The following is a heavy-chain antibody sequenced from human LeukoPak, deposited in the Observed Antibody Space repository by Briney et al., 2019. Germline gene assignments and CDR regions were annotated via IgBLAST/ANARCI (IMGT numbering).Heavy chain of an antibody. Sequence: GGSLRLSCAASGFSFSNYAMSWVRQAPGKGLEWVSGISDSGSTAFYADSVKGRFTSSRDNPKNTLYLQINSLRAEGTAVYYCAKDMQTWPRFPDYWGQGTLVTVSS. J-gene: IGHJ4*02. CDR2: ISDSGSTA. CDR1: GFSFSNYA. D-gene: IGHD5-12*01. CDR3: AKDMQTWPRFPDY. V-gene: IGHV3-23*01.